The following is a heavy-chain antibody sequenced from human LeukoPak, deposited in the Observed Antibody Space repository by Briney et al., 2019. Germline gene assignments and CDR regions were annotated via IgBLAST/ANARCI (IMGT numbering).Heavy chain of an antibody. D-gene: IGHD2-15*01. V-gene: IGHV3-23*01. Sequence: GGSLRLSCVAAGSTFSSYAMSWVRQAPGKGLELVSVIGGSGGGIYYADSVKGRFTISRDNSKNTLYLQMNSLRAEDTAVYYCAKAPLRDIVTPTWFDPWGQGTLVTVSS. CDR3: AKAPLRDIVTPTWFDP. CDR1: GSTFSSYA. CDR2: IGGSGGGI. J-gene: IGHJ5*02.